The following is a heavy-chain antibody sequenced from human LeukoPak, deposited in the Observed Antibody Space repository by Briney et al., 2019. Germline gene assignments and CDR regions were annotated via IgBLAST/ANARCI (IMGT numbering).Heavy chain of an antibody. D-gene: IGHD4/OR15-4a*01. J-gene: IGHJ4*02. Sequence: GGSLRLSCAASGFTFSSYAMSWVRQAPGKGLEWVSVISGSGGSTHYADSVKGRFTISRDDSKNTLYLQMNSLRDEDTAVYYCARDHDYGFDYWGQGILVTVSS. CDR2: ISGSGGST. CDR3: ARDHDYGFDY. V-gene: IGHV3-23*01. CDR1: GFTFSSYA.